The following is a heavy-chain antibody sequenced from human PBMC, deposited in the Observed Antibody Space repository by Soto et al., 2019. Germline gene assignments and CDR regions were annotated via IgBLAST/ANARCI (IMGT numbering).Heavy chain of an antibody. CDR1: GGSISSSSYY. Sequence: QLQLQESGPGLVKPSETLALTCTVSGGSISSSSYYWGWIRQPPGKGLEWIGRLYYSGSTYYNPTLKSRVALSVDTSKNQFSLKLSSVTAADTAVYYCARSSYDACDIWGQGTMVTVSS. D-gene: IGHD3-10*01. J-gene: IGHJ3*02. CDR2: LYYSGST. V-gene: IGHV4-39*01. CDR3: ARSSYDACDI.